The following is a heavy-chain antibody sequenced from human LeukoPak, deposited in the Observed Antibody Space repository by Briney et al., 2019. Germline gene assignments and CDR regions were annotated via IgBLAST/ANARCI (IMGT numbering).Heavy chain of an antibody. Sequence: ASVKVSCKASGYTFTSYYMHWVRQAPGQGLEWMGIINPRRGSARYAQKFQDRVVVTRDTSTSTVYMELSSLRSDDTAVYYCTREGAAEAKNFDYWGQGTLVTVSS. CDR3: TREGAAEAKNFDY. J-gene: IGHJ4*02. D-gene: IGHD6-13*01. CDR1: GYTFTSYY. V-gene: IGHV1-46*01. CDR2: INPRRGSA.